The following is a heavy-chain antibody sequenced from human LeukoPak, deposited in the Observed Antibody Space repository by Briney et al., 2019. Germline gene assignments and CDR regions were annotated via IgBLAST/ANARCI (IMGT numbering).Heavy chain of an antibody. J-gene: IGHJ4*02. V-gene: IGHV1-2*02. CDR2: INPNSGGT. CDR3: ARGRAYSSGWYYFDY. CDR1: GYTFTGYY. D-gene: IGHD6-19*01. Sequence: ASVKVSCKASGYTFTGYYMHWVRQAPGQGLEWMGWINPNSGGTYYAQKFQGRVTMTRDTSISTAYMELSRLRSDDTAVYYCARGRAYSSGWYYFDYWGQGTLVTVSS.